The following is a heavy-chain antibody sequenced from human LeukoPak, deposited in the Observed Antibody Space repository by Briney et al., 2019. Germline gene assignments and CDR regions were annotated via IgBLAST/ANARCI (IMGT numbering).Heavy chain of an antibody. CDR2: IKQDGSEK. CDR3: ARDSTPNSSGWYYVVRNSFDY. J-gene: IGHJ4*02. D-gene: IGHD6-19*01. CDR1: GFTFSSYW. V-gene: IGHV3-7*01. Sequence: QPGGSLRLSCAASGFTFSSYWMTWVRQAPGKGLEWVANIKQDGSEKYYVDSVKGRFTISRDNAKNSLYLQMNSLRAEDTAVYYCARDSTPNSSGWYYVVRNSFDYWGQGTLVTVSS.